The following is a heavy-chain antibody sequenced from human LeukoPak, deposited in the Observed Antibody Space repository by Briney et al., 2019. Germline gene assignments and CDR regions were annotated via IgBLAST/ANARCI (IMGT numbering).Heavy chain of an antibody. Sequence: SETLSLTCTVSGGSISSYYWSWVRQPPGKRLEWIGYIFYSGSTSYNPSLKSRVTISVDTSKNQFSLKLSSVTAADTAVYYCARHIYSNYYFDYWGQGTLVTVSS. CDR2: IFYSGST. D-gene: IGHD4-11*01. CDR3: ARHIYSNYYFDY. CDR1: GGSISSYY. J-gene: IGHJ4*02. V-gene: IGHV4-59*08.